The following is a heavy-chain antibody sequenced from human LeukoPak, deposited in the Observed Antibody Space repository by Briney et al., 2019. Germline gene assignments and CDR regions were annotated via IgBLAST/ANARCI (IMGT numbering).Heavy chain of an antibody. J-gene: IGHJ3*02. CDR3: AKGLNPYDFWSGYYYSAFDI. V-gene: IGHV3-23*01. Sequence: GGSLRLSCAASGFTFSSYAMSWVRQAQGKGLEWDSSMRGSGDSTYYEDSVKGRFTISRDNSKNTLYLQMNSLRAEDTAVYYCAKGLNPYDFWSGYYYSAFDIWGQGTMVTVSS. CDR1: GFTFSSYA. D-gene: IGHD3-3*01. CDR2: MRGSGDST.